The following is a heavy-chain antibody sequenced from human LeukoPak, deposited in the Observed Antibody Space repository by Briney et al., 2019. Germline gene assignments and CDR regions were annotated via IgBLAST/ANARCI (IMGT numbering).Heavy chain of an antibody. CDR1: GGSFSGYY. J-gene: IGHJ4*02. V-gene: IGHV4-34*01. CDR2: INHRGST. Sequence: PSETLSLTCAVYGGSFSGYYWSWIRQPPGKGLEWIGEINHRGSTNYNPSLKSRVTISIDTSKKHFSLKLTSVTAADTAVYYCARGAPPQNWGQGTLVTVSS. CDR3: ARGAPPQN.